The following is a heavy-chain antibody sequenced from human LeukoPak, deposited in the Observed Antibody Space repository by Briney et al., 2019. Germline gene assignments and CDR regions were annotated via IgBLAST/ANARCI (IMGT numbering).Heavy chain of an antibody. V-gene: IGHV4-59*11. CDR1: GESISSHY. J-gene: IGHJ2*01. Sequence: SETLSLTCNVSGESISSHYWSWTRQSPGKGLEWIGYITNSGTTKFNPSLKSRVTISVDTSKNQFSLKLSSVTAADTAVYYCARANVVLGWYFDLWGRGTLVTVSS. D-gene: IGHD3-10*01. CDR2: ITNSGTT. CDR3: ARANVVLGWYFDL.